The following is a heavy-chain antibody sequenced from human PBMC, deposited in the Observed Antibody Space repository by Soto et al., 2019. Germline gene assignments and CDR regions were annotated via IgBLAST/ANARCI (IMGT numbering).Heavy chain of an antibody. CDR2: INPDNGNT. Sequence: ASVKVSCKASGYTFTRYTMNWVRQAPGQRLEWMGWINPDNGNTKSSQKFQDRVIITRDTSASTAYMDLSSLRSEDTAVYYCARGIATGQLDHWCQGTLVTVSS. J-gene: IGHJ5*02. V-gene: IGHV1-3*01. CDR3: ARGIATGQLDH. D-gene: IGHD2-15*01. CDR1: GYTFTRYT.